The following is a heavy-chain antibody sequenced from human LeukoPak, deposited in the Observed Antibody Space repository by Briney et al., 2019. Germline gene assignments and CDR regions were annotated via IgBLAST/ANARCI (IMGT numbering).Heavy chain of an antibody. CDR1: GYTFTSYA. Sequence: ASVKVSCKASGYTFTSYAMHWARQAPGQRLEWMGWINPNSGGTNYAQKFQGRVTMTRDTSITTAYMELSRLRSDDTAVYYCAGEPLGVGQAFDIWGQGTMVTVSS. V-gene: IGHV1-2*02. J-gene: IGHJ3*02. D-gene: IGHD3-10*01. CDR3: AGEPLGVGQAFDI. CDR2: INPNSGGT.